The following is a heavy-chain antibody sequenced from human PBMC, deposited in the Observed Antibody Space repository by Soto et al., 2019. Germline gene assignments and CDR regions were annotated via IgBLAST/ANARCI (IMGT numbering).Heavy chain of an antibody. Sequence: QVQLVQSGAEVKKPGASVKVSCKASGYTFTGYYMHWVRQAPGQGLEWMGWINPNSGGTNYAQTFQGWVTMTRDTSISTAYMELSRLRSDDTAVYYCARGGTVTNEQLDYWGQGTLVTXXS. CDR2: INPNSGGT. J-gene: IGHJ4*02. D-gene: IGHD4-17*01. V-gene: IGHV1-2*04. CDR3: ARGGTVTNEQLDY. CDR1: GYTFTGYY.